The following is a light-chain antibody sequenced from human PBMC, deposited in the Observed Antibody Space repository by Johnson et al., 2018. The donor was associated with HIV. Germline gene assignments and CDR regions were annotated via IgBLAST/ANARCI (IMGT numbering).Light chain of an antibody. CDR1: SSNIGNNY. Sequence: QSVLTQPPSVSAAPGQKVTISCSGSSSNIGNNYVSWYQQLPGTAPKLLIYDNNKRPSGIPDRFSGSKSGTSATLGITGLQTGDEAYYYCGTLDSSLSVVFGTGTKVTVL. CDR3: GTLDSSLSVV. CDR2: DNN. J-gene: IGLJ1*01. V-gene: IGLV1-51*01.